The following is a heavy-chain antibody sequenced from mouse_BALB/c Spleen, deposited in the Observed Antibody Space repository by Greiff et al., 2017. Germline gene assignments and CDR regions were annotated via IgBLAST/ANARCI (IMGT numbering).Heavy chain of an antibody. J-gene: IGHJ2*01. D-gene: IGHD4-1*01. CDR2: ISYSGST. CDR1: GYSITRDYA. Sequence: ESGPGLVKPSQSLSLTCTVTGYSITRDYAWNWIRQFPGNKLEWMGYISYSGSTSYNPSLKSRISITRDTSKNQFFLQLNSVTTEDTATYYCARVNWDGGNYFDYWGQGTTLTVSS. CDR3: ARVNWDGGNYFDY. V-gene: IGHV3-2*02.